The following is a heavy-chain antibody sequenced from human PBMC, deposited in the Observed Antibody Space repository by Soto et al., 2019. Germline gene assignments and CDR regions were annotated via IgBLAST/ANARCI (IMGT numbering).Heavy chain of an antibody. J-gene: IGHJ4*02. V-gene: IGHV4-61*01. CDR1: GGSVSSDSDY. CDR3: ARVWWVGWYLYD. Sequence: QVQLQESGPGLVESSQTLSLTCTVSGGSVSSDSDYWSWIRQPPGKGLEWIGYIHYSGSTNYNPSLKGRVTISLDPSKNPFSLKLRSVTAADTAVYYCARVWWVGWYLYDWGQGTLVSVSS. D-gene: IGHD6-19*01. CDR2: IHYSGST.